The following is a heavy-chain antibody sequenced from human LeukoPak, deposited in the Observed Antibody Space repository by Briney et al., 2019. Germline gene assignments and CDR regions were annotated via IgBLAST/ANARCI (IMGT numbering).Heavy chain of an antibody. D-gene: IGHD6-6*01. CDR2: INHSGST. CDR1: GGSFSGYY. V-gene: IGHV4-34*01. CDR3: ARGRAYSSYGY. J-gene: IGHJ4*02. Sequence: PSETLSLTCAVYGGSFSGYYWSWIRQPPGKGLEWIGEINHSGSTNYNPSLKSRVTISVDTSKNQFSLKLSSVTAADTAVYYCARGRAYSSYGYWGQGTLVTVSS.